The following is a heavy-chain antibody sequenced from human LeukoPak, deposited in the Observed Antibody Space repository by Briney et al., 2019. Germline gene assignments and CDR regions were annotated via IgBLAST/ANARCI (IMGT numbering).Heavy chain of an antibody. CDR3: AKIAAVGTHFDD. CDR2: IYYTGST. V-gene: IGHV4-59*11. D-gene: IGHD6-13*01. J-gene: IGHJ4*02. Sequence: SETLSLTCTVSYGSISSHYWNWTRQPPGKGLEWIGYIYYTGSTNYNPSLESRVTISMDTSNNQFSLRLSSVTAADTAVYYCAKIAAVGTHFDDWGQGTLVTVSS. CDR1: YGSISSHY.